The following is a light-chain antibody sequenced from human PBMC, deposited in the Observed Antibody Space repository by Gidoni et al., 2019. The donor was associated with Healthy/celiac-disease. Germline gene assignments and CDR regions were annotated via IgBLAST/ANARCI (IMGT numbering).Light chain of an antibody. V-gene: IGKV3-20*01. CDR2: CAS. J-gene: IGKJ1*01. CDR1: QSVSSSY. CDR3: QQYCSSPWT. Sequence: EIGLTQSPGTLSWSPGERATLSCRASQSVSSSYLAWYQQKPGQAPRRLFYCASRRATGTPYSFSCSGSRTYFTLTISRLEPDDFAVYYCQQYCSSPWTFGQGTQVEIK.